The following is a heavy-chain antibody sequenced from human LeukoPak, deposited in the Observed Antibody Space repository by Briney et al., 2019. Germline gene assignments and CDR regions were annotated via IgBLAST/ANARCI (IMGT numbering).Heavy chain of an antibody. D-gene: IGHD3-22*01. CDR1: GGSISSSSYY. CDR3: ARSDSSGYYYPDY. Sequence: SETLSLTCTVSGGSISSSSYYWGWIRQPPGNELEWIGNLYYSGSTYYNPSLKSRATISADTSENQFSLNLSSVTAADTAVYFCARSDSSGYYYPDYWGQGTLVTVSS. CDR2: LYYSGST. J-gene: IGHJ4*02. V-gene: IGHV4-39*01.